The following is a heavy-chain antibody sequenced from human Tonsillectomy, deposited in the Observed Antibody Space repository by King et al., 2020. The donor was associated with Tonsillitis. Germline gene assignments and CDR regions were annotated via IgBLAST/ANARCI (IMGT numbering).Heavy chain of an antibody. CDR2: IYHSGST. CDR1: GGSISSSNW. J-gene: IGHJ3*02. Sequence: QLQESGPGLVKPSGTLSLTCAVSGGSISSSNWWSWVRQPPGKGLEWIGEIYHSGSTNYNPSLRSRVTLSVDKSKNQFSLKLSSVTAADTAVYYCARDAGATYYYDSSGLLAFDIWGQGTMVTVSS. D-gene: IGHD3-22*01. V-gene: IGHV4-4*02. CDR3: ARDAGATYYYDSSGLLAFDI.